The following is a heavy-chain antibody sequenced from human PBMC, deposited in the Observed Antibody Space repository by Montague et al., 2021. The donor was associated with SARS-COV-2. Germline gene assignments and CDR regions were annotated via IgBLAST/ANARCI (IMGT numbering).Heavy chain of an antibody. CDR2: TYYRSRWYS. J-gene: IGHJ6*02. CDR3: TSGREGNYNVMDV. V-gene: IGHV6-1*01. D-gene: IGHD1-1*01. CDR1: GDSVSSHSVA. Sequence: CAISGDSVSSHSVAWSWIRQSPSRGLEWLGRTYYRSRWYSDYAPSVRGRLTVNPDTSKNQFSLQLNSVTPEDTAIYYCTSGREGNYNVMDVWGQGTTVAVSS.